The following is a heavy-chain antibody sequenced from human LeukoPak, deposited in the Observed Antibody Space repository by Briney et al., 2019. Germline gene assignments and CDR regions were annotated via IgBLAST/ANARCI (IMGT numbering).Heavy chain of an antibody. CDR2: IYPGDSDT. J-gene: IGHJ5*02. CDR1: GYSFTNYW. V-gene: IGHV5-51*01. CDR3: AKSPSGFTYGRNWFDP. Sequence: GESLKISCQGSGYSFTNYWITWVRQMPGGGLEWVGTIYPGDSDTRYSPSFQGQVIISADKSISTAYLQWSSLKASDTAMYYCAKSPSGFTYGRNWFDPWGQGTLVTVSS. D-gene: IGHD5-18*01.